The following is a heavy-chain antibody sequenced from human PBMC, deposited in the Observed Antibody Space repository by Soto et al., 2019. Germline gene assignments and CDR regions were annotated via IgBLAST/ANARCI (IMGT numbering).Heavy chain of an antibody. J-gene: IGHJ6*02. Sequence: SVKVSCNASGGTFSSYAISWVRQAPGQGLEWMGGIIPIFGTANYAQKFQGRVTITADKSTSTAYMELSSLRSEDTAVYYCATAEARPNYYYYYGMDVWAQGITVTVSS. CDR1: GGTFSSYA. CDR2: IIPIFGTA. D-gene: IGHD6-6*01. V-gene: IGHV1-69*06. CDR3: ATAEARPNYYYYYGMDV.